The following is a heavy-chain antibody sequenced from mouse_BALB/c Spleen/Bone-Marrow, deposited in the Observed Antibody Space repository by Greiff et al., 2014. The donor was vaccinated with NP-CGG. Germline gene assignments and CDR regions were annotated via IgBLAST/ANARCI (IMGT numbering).Heavy chain of an antibody. CDR1: GFSLTSYG. J-gene: IGHJ2*01. Sequence: VKLVESGPGPGAPSQSLSITCTVSGFSLTSYGVHWVRQPSGKGLEWLGVIWAVGSTNYNSALMSRLSVSKDNSKSQVFLKMNSLQTDDTAMYYCARERENDGYYDIDYWGQGTTLTVSS. V-gene: IGHV2-9*02. D-gene: IGHD2-3*01. CDR3: ARERENDGYYDIDY. CDR2: IWAVGST.